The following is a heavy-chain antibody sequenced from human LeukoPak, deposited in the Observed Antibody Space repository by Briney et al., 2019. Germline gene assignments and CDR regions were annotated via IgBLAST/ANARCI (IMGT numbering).Heavy chain of an antibody. J-gene: IGHJ4*02. Sequence: GGSLRLSCAASGFTFSSYGMHWVRQAPGKGLEWVAFISYDGTNKYYADSVKGRFTIFRGNSKNTFFLQMNSLRVEDTAVYYCARDFRAAVVSAGTNYWGQGTLVTVSS. CDR2: ISYDGTNK. V-gene: IGHV3-30*19. CDR3: ARDFRAAVVSAGTNY. CDR1: GFTFSSYG. D-gene: IGHD1-14*01.